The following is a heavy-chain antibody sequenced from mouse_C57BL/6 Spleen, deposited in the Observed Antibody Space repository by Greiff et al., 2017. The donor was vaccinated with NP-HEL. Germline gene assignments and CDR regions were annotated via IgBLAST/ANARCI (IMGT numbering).Heavy chain of an antibody. CDR3: ARDSSGHGYFDY. CDR2: ISSGGSYT. J-gene: IGHJ2*01. Sequence: EVQLQESGGDLVKPGGSLKLSCAASGFTFSSYGMSWVRQTPDKRLEWVATISSGGSYTYYPDSVKGRFTISRDNAKNTLYLQMSRLKSEDTAMYYCARDSSGHGYFDYWGQGTTLTVSS. D-gene: IGHD3-2*02. CDR1: GFTFSSYG. V-gene: IGHV5-6*01.